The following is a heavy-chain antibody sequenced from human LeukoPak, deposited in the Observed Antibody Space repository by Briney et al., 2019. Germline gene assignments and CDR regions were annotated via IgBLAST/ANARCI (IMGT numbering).Heavy chain of an antibody. CDR1: GYTFATYG. J-gene: IGHJ4*02. Sequence: ASVKVSFNASGYTFATYGFCWVRQAPGHGLEWMGWISANTGKTDYARKFQGRVTMTTDTSTSTAYMELRSLRPDDTAVYYCAKVAGDRMDYWGQGTLLTVSS. D-gene: IGHD6-13*01. CDR3: AKVAGDRMDY. CDR2: ISANTGKT. V-gene: IGHV1-18*01.